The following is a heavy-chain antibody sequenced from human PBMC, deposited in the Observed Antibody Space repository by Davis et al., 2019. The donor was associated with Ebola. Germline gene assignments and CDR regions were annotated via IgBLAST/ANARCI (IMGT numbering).Heavy chain of an antibody. CDR2: ISAYNGNT. Sequence: ASVKVSCKASGYTFTSYGISWVRQAPGQGLEWMGWISAYNGNTNYAQKLQGRVTMTTDTSTSTAYMELRSLRSDDTAVYYCARVLGNPWDYYYYYMDVWGKGTTVTVSS. J-gene: IGHJ6*03. CDR3: ARVLGNPWDYYYYYMDV. D-gene: IGHD4-23*01. CDR1: GYTFTSYG. V-gene: IGHV1-18*04.